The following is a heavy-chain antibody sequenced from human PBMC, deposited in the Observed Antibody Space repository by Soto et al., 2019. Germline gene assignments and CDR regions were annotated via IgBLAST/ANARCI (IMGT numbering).Heavy chain of an antibody. CDR2: TSNSGST. J-gene: IGHJ4*02. Sequence: QVQLQESGPGLVKPSQTLSLTCTVSGGSITSSGYYWSWIRQHPGEGLEWIGVTSNSGSTSYNPSLKSRVTISVDTSSNQFSLNLKSVTAADTAVYYCARGGGSTKVDYWGQGTLVTVSP. D-gene: IGHD2-2*01. CDR3: ARGGGSTKVDY. V-gene: IGHV4-31*03. CDR1: GGSITSSGYY.